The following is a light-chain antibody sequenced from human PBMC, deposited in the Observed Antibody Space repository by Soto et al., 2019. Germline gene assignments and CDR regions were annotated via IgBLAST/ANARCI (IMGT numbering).Light chain of an antibody. CDR3: SSYTTSSTRV. Sequence: QSALTQPPSASGSPGQSVTISCTGTSSDVGGYDYVSWYQQHPGKAPKLIIYEVNKRPSGVPDRFSGSKSGNTASLTISGLQAEDEADYYCSSYTTSSTRVFGTGTKLTVL. V-gene: IGLV2-8*01. J-gene: IGLJ1*01. CDR1: SSDVGGYDY. CDR2: EVN.